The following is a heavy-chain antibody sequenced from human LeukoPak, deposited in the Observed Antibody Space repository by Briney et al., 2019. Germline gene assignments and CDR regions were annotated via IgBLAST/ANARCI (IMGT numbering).Heavy chain of an antibody. CDR1: GYTFTGYY. V-gene: IGHV1-2*02. CDR2: INPNSGGT. D-gene: IGHD4-23*01. Sequence: ASVTVSCKASGYTFTGYYMHWVRQAPGQGLEWMGWINPNSGGTNYAQKFQGRVTMTRDTSISTAYMELSRLRSDDTAVYYCAREVSVGNWFDPWGQGTLVTVSS. CDR3: AREVSVGNWFDP. J-gene: IGHJ5*02.